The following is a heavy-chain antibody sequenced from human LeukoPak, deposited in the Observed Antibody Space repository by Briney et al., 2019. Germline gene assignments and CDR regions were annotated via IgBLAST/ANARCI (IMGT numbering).Heavy chain of an antibody. Sequence: ASVKVSCKASGYTFTGYYMHWVRQAPGQGLEWMGWINPNSGGTNYAQKFQGRVTMTRDTSISTAYMELSRLRSDDTAVYYCARRPRAGGNHCDYWGQGILVTVSS. J-gene: IGHJ4*02. CDR2: INPNSGGT. CDR3: ARRPRAGGNHCDY. D-gene: IGHD4-23*01. V-gene: IGHV1-2*02. CDR1: GYTFTGYY.